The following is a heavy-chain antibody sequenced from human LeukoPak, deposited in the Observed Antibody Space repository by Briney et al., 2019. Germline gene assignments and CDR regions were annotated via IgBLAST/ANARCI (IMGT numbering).Heavy chain of an antibody. V-gene: IGHV1-69*13. D-gene: IGHD6-13*01. CDR3: ASAYSSSWSARGYFDY. Sequence: SVKVSCKASGGTFSSYAISWVRQAPGQGLEWMGGIIPIFGTANYAQKFQGRVTVTADESTSTAYMELSSLRSEDTAVYYCASAYSSSWSARGYFDYWGQGTLVTVSS. CDR1: GGTFSSYA. CDR2: IIPIFGTA. J-gene: IGHJ4*02.